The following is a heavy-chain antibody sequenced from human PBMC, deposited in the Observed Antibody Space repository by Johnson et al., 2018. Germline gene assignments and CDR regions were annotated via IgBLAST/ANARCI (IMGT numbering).Heavy chain of an antibody. J-gene: IGHJ1*01. Sequence: VQLVESGGGLVKPGGSLRLSCAASGFTFSRYTLNWVRQAPGKGLEWVSSISSNSAYIYYADSVKGGFTIPRDNAKNSLYVQMNSLRAEDTAVYYCARDWEEMDTITGYFQHWGQGTLGTVSS. CDR3: ARDWEEMDTITGYFQH. CDR1: GFTFSRYT. V-gene: IGHV3-21*01. CDR2: ISSNSAYI. D-gene: IGHD5-24*01.